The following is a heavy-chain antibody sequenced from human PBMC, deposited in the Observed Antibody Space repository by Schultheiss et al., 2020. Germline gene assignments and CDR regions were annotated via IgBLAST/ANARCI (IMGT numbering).Heavy chain of an antibody. CDR2: ISWNSGSI. D-gene: IGHD6-19*01. J-gene: IGHJ4*02. CDR3: AKEAVAGTLDS. Sequence: GGSLRLSCAASGFTFGDYAMHWVRQAPGKGLEWVSGISWNSGSIGYADSVKGRFTISRDNAKNSLYLQMNSLGAKDTAVYYCAKEAVAGTLDSWGQGTLVTVSS. CDR1: GFTFGDYA. V-gene: IGHV3-9*01.